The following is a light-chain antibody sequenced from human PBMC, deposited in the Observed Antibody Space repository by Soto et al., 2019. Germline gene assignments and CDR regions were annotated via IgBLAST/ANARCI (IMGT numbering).Light chain of an antibody. CDR3: QQYNSYSQFT. CDR2: KAS. Sequence: DIQMTQSPSTLSASVGDRVTITCRASQSINSWLAWYQQKPGNAPKLLIYKASNLNSGVPSRFSGSGSGTEFTLTISCLQPDDFATYYCQQYNSYSQFTFGGGTKVEIK. J-gene: IGKJ4*01. V-gene: IGKV1-5*03. CDR1: QSINSW.